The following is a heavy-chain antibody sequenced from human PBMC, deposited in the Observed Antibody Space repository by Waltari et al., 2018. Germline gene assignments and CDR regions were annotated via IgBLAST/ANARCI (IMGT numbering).Heavy chain of an antibody. CDR3: ARLSGTRVRGVIKRPFDS. Sequence: QVQLVQPGPEARKPGASVKVSCKASGYSFTNFGITWVRQAPGQGLEWMGRISTYDGTTYLAQKFQGRLTLTVDTSTGTSYLELSSLRSDDTAVYYCARLSGTRVRGVIKRPFDSWGQGTLVTVSS. V-gene: IGHV1-18*01. CDR2: ISTYDGTT. J-gene: IGHJ4*02. CDR1: GYSFTNFG. D-gene: IGHD3-10*02.